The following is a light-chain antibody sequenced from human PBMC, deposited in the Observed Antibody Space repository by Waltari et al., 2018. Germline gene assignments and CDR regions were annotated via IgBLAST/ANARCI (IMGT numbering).Light chain of an antibody. CDR1: QSINNQ. J-gene: IGKJ1*01. CDR2: KAS. V-gene: IGKV1-5*03. CDR3: QQYQSYWT. Sequence: DIQMTQSPSTLSASLGDRVTITCRASQSINNQLAWYQQKPGKGPKLLMYKASSLESGVPSRCSGSGSETEFTLTISSLQPDDFATYYCQQYQSYWTFGQGTKVEIK.